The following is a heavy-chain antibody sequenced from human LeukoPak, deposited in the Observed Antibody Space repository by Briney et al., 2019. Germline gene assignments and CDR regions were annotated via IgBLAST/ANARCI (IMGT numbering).Heavy chain of an antibody. J-gene: IGHJ4*02. CDR3: ASYLRGHGETVGTFDY. CDR1: GGSISSSSYY. CDR2: IYYSGST. D-gene: IGHD4-17*01. Sequence: SETLSLTCTVSGGSISSSSYYWGWIRQPPGKGLEWIGSIYYSGSTYYNPSFKSRVTISVDTSKNQFSLKLSSVTAADTAVYYCASYLRGHGETVGTFDYWGQGTLVTVSS. V-gene: IGHV4-39*07.